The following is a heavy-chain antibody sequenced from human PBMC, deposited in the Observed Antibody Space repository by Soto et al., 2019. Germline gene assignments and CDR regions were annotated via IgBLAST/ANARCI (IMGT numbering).Heavy chain of an antibody. D-gene: IGHD6-13*01. CDR2: IYYSGST. CDR1: GGSISNYY. Sequence: QVQLQESGPGLVKPSETLSLTCTVSGGSISNYYWSWIRQPPGKGLEWIGYIYYSGSTNYNPSLKSRVTISVDTSKNQFSLKLTSVTAADTAVYYCASIGNTWYMYFQHWGQGTPVTVSS. J-gene: IGHJ1*01. V-gene: IGHV4-59*08. CDR3: ASIGNTWYMYFQH.